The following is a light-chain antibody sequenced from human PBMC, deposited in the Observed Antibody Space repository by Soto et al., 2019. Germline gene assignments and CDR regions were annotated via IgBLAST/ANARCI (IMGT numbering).Light chain of an antibody. CDR3: QQYGRSPRCWT. CDR1: QSVSSSY. CDR2: GAS. V-gene: IGKV3-20*01. Sequence: EIVLTQSPGTLSLSPGERATLSCRASQSVSSSYLAWYQQKPGQAPRLLIYGASSRATGIPDRFSGSGSGTDFTLTISRLEPEDFAVYYCQQYGRSPRCWTFGQGTKVEIK. J-gene: IGKJ1*01.